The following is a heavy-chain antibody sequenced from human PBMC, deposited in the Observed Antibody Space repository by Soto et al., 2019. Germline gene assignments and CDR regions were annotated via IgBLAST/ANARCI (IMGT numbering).Heavy chain of an antibody. V-gene: IGHV4-4*02. J-gene: IGHJ4*02. CDR2: VTRSGST. Sequence: PSETLSLTCAVSGGSISSSNLWSWVRQSPGKGLEWIGEVTRSGSTNYNPSLKSRVTISIDTSNKHLSLHLSSVTAADTAVYYCARQKVSRFYGEVDFFDYWGLGTLVTVS. CDR3: ARQKVSRFYGEVDFFDY. D-gene: IGHD4-17*01. CDR1: GGSISSSNL.